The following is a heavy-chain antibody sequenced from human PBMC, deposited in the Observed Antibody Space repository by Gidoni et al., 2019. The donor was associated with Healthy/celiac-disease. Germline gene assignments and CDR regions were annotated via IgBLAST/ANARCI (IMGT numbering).Heavy chain of an antibody. CDR1: GFPFRSYG. V-gene: IGHV3-30*18. CDR3: AKGGYYDILTAPPH. CDR2: ISYDGSNK. Sequence: QVQLVESGGGVVQPGVSLRLSCAASGFPFRSYGMHWVRQAPGKGLEWVAVISYDGSNKYYADSVKGRFTISRDNSKNTLYLQMNSRRAEDTAVYYCAKGGYYDILTAPPHWGQGTMVTVSS. D-gene: IGHD3-9*01. J-gene: IGHJ3*01.